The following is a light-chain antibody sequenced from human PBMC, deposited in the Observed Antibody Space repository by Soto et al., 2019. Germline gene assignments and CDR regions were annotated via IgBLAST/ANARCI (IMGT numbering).Light chain of an antibody. CDR1: QSVLYRSNNNNY. CDR3: QQYYSTPLS. Sequence: DIVMTQSPDSLAVSLGERATVNCKSSQSVLYRSNNNNYLAWYQQKPGQPPKLLIYGASTRESGVPDRFSSSGSGKDFTLTISSLQAEDVAVYYCQQYYSTPLSFGGGTMVEIK. V-gene: IGKV4-1*01. J-gene: IGKJ4*01. CDR2: GAS.